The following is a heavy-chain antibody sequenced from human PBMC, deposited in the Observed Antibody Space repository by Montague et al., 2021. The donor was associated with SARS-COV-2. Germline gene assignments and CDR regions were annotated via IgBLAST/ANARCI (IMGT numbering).Heavy chain of an antibody. Sequence: SRRLSWSASGFTFSSYALHWVRQAPGKGPEWVAVISYNGRNKQYGDPVKGRSTVSRDNSKNTLYLQLDSLKTDDTAVYYCAREPKPVGYSYGYTFFDEWGQGTLVTVSS. J-gene: IGHJ4*02. D-gene: IGHD5-18*01. CDR2: ISYNGRNK. V-gene: IGHV3-30*03. CDR1: GFTFSSYA. CDR3: AREPKPVGYSYGYTFFDE.